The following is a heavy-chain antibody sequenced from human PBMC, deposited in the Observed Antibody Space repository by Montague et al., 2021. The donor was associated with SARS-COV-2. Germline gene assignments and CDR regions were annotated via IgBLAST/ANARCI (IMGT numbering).Heavy chain of an antibody. CDR1: GGSISRYY. CDR2: IYYSGNT. V-gene: IGHV4-59*01. Sequence: SETLSLTCSVSGGSISRYYWSWIRQPPGKGLEWIGYIYYSGNTNYNPSLKSRVTISVDTSKNQFSLKLSSVTAADTAVYYCARGHDCRRGSCWWDYWFDPWGQGTLVTVSS. J-gene: IGHJ5*02. D-gene: IGHD2-15*01. CDR3: ARGHDCRRGSCWWDYWFDP.